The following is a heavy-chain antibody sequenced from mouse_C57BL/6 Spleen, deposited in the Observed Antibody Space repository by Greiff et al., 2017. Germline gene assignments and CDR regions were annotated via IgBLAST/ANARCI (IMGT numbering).Heavy chain of an antibody. CDR2: IYPGDGDT. CDR3: ARSKDYDERNYFDY. CDR1: GYAFSSSW. Sequence: VQLQQSGPELVKPGASVKISCKASGYAFSSSWMNWVKQRPGKGLEWIGRIYPGDGDTNYNGKFKGKATLTADKSSSTAYMQLSSLTSEDSAVYFCARSKDYDERNYFDYWGQGTTLTVSS. J-gene: IGHJ2*01. V-gene: IGHV1-82*01. D-gene: IGHD2-4*01.